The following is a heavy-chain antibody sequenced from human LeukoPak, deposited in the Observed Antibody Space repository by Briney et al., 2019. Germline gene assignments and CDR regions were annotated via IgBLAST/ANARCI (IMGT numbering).Heavy chain of an antibody. Sequence: GGSLRLSCAASGFTFSNYIMHWVRQAPGKGLEWLSSITGSSTYIYYADSVKGRFTISRDNAKNSLSLQMNPLRAEDTAVYYCARQRYSRTNWAGAFDVWGQGTRVTVSS. J-gene: IGHJ3*01. CDR3: ARQRYSRTNWAGAFDV. CDR1: GFTFSNYI. D-gene: IGHD6-13*01. CDR2: ITGSSTYI. V-gene: IGHV3-21*01.